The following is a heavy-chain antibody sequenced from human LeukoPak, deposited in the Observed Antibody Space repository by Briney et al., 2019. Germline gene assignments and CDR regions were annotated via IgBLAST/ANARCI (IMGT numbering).Heavy chain of an antibody. J-gene: IGHJ4*02. D-gene: IGHD3-22*01. CDR3: ARGRHYYDSSGYYTGDY. CDR1: GFTFSSYA. V-gene: IGHV3-30-3*01. CDR2: ISYDGSNK. Sequence: GGSLRLSCAASGFTFSSYAMHWVRQAPGKGLEWVAVISYDGSNKYYADSVKGGFTISRDNSKNTLYLQMNSLRAEDTAVYYCARGRHYYDSSGYYTGDYWGQGTLVTVSS.